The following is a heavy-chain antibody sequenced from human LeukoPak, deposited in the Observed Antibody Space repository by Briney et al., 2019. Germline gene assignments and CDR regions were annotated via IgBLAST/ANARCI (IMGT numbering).Heavy chain of an antibody. J-gene: IGHJ3*02. CDR3: ARHGCGGDCYSGHLI. CDR2: IYPGDSDT. V-gene: IGHV5-51*01. Sequence: GESLKISCKGSGYSFTSYWIGWVRQMPGKGLEWMGIIYPGDSDTRYSPSFQGQVTISADKSISTAYLQWSSLKASDTVMYYCARHGCGGDCYSGHLIWGQGTMVTVSS. CDR1: GYSFTSYW. D-gene: IGHD2-21*02.